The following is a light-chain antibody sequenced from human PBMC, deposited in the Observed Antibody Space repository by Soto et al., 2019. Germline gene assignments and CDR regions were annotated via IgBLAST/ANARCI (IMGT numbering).Light chain of an antibody. CDR3: QYYDNYCWT. J-gene: IGKJ1*01. CDR2: KTS. V-gene: IGKV1-5*03. CDR1: QSISSW. Sequence: DIQLTQSPSTLSASVGDRVTITCRASQSISSWLAWYQQKPGKAPKLLIYKTSNLESGVQSRFSGSAAGTAFTLTISSLQPDDFATYYCQYYDNYCWTFGQGTKVEIK.